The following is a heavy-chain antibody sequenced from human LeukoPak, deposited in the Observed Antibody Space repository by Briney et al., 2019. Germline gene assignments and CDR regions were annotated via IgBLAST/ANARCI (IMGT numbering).Heavy chain of an antibody. D-gene: IGHD5-18*01. V-gene: IGHV4-39*07. CDR3: ARHPGYSYAYVDY. Sequence: ASETLSLTCTVSGGSISSSSYYWGWIRQPPGKGLDWIGSIYYSGSTYYNPSLKSRVTISVDTSKNQFSLKLSSVTAADTAVYYCARHPGYSYAYVDYWGQGTLVTVSS. CDR2: IYYSGST. CDR1: GGSISSSSYY. J-gene: IGHJ4*02.